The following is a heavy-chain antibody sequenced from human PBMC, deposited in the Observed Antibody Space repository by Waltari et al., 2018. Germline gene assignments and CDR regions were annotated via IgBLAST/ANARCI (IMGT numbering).Heavy chain of an antibody. D-gene: IGHD6-13*01. V-gene: IGHV4-38-2*02. Sequence: QVQLQESGPGLVKPSETLSLTCTVSGYSITSGYYWVCIRQPPGKGLEWIGSIYHSGNTYYNPSLKGRLTISVDTSKNQFSLRLSSVTAADTAVYYCARAPMSGAATGTFDFWGLGSLVTVSP. J-gene: IGHJ4*02. CDR2: IYHSGNT. CDR3: ARAPMSGAATGTFDF. CDR1: GYSITSGYY.